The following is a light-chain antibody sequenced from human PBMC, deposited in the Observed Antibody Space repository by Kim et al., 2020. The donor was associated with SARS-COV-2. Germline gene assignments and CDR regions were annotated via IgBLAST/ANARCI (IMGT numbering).Light chain of an antibody. CDR2: GKN. J-gene: IGLJ3*02. CDR3: NSRDSSGTME. Sequence: SSELTQDPAVSVALGQTVRITCQGDSLRSYYASWYQQKPGQAPVLVIYGKNNRPSGIPDRFSGSSSGNTASLTITGAQAEDEADYYCNSRDSSGTMEFGG. V-gene: IGLV3-19*01. CDR1: SLRSYY.